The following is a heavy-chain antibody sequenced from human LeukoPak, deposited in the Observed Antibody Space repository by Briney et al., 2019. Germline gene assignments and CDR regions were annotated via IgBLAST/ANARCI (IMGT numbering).Heavy chain of an antibody. V-gene: IGHV3-21*01. D-gene: IGHD5-24*01. Sequence: PGGSLRLSCVASGFTFSNYDMHWVRQAPGKGLEWVSAISSSSSYIYYADSIKGRFTISRDNAENSLYLQMNSLRAVDTAVYFCARGEEKATITALDSWGQGTLVTVSS. CDR2: ISSSSSYI. CDR3: ARGEEKATITALDS. J-gene: IGHJ4*02. CDR1: GFTFSNYD.